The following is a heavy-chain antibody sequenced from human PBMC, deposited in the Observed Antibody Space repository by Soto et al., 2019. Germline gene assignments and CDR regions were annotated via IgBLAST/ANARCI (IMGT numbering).Heavy chain of an antibody. CDR2: ININRGDV. V-gene: IGHV1-18*01. Sequence: ASVKVSCKASGHTSTHNGISWVRRAPGQGLEWMGWININRGDVNHAPKFQGRVTLTTDTSTTTAYIELRSLRLDDTALYFCATDDMNRGRFDYWGHGTLVTVSS. J-gene: IGHJ4*01. CDR3: ATDDMNRGRFDY. CDR1: GHTSTHNG.